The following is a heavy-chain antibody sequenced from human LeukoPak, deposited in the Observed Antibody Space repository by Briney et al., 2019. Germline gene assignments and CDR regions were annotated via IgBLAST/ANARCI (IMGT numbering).Heavy chain of an antibody. CDR3: ARSFYGSGSYNY. CDR1: GGSFSGYY. D-gene: IGHD3-10*01. J-gene: IGHJ4*02. Sequence: SETLSLTCAVYGGSFSGYYWSWIRQPPGKGLEWIGEINHSGSTNYNPSLKSRVTISVDTSKNQFSLKLSSVTAADTAVYYCARSFYGSGSYNYWGRGTLVTVSS. V-gene: IGHV4-34*01. CDR2: INHSGST.